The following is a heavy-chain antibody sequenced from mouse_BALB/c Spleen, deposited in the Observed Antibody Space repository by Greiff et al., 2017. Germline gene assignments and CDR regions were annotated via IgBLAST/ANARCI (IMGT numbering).Heavy chain of an antibody. V-gene: IGHV1S81*02. CDR3: ARGYYGSSSYAMDY. CDR2: INPSNGRT. Sequence: QVQLQQPGAELVKPGASVKLSCKASGYNFTSYWMHWVKQRPGQGLEWIGEINPSNGRTNYNEKFKSKATLTVDKSSSTAYMQLSSLTSEDSAVYYCARGYYGSSSYAMDYWGQGTSVTVSS. D-gene: IGHD1-1*01. CDR1: GYNFTSYW. J-gene: IGHJ4*01.